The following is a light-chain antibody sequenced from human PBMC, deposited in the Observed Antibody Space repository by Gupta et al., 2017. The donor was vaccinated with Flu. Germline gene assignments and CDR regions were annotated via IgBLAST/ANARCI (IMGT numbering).Light chain of an antibody. V-gene: IGLV3-21*02. CDR3: QVWDSSSDHRV. Sequence: ARITCGGNNIGSKSVHWYQEKPGQAPVLVVNADSDRPSGIPERLSGSNSGNTATLTISRVEAGDEADYYCQVWDSSSDHRVFGGGTKLTVL. CDR1: NIGSKS. J-gene: IGLJ3*02. CDR2: ADS.